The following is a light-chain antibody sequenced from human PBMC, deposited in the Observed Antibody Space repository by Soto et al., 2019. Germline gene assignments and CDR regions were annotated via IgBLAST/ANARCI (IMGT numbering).Light chain of an antibody. CDR1: NSDVGGYNY. Sequence: QSALTQPASVSGSPGQSITISCTGTNSDVGGYNYVAWYQQHAGKAPKLMMYDVSNRPSGVSNRFSGSESGNTASLTISGLQAEDEADYYCSSYAGSSTVFGTGTKLTVL. CDR2: DVS. CDR3: SSYAGSSTV. V-gene: IGLV2-14*01. J-gene: IGLJ1*01.